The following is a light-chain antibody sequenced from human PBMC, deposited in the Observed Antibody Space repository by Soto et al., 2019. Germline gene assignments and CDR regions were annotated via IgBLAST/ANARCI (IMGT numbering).Light chain of an antibody. CDR2: AAS. CDR3: QHYYNYPWT. V-gene: IGKV1-8*01. CDR1: QDIHNY. J-gene: IGKJ1*01. Sequence: AVLLTQSPSSFSASTGDRATITCRASQDIHNYLAWYQQVPGKAPKLLLYAASTLQTGVPSRFSGSGSGTGFTHTNHGLESEDFGTYFRQHYYNYPWTFGQGTTVK.